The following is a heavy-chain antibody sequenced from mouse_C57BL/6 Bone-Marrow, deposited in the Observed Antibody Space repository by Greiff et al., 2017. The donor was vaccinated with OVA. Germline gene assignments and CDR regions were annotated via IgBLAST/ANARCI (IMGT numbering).Heavy chain of an antibody. CDR1: GYTFTDYY. CDR2: IYPGSGNT. CDR3: TRVDWDYFGY. D-gene: IGHD4-1*01. V-gene: IGHV1-84*01. J-gene: IGHJ2*01. Sequence: QVQLQQSGPELVKPGASVKISCKASGYTFTDYYINWVKQRPGQGLEWIGWIYPGSGNTKYNEKFKDTATLTVDTSSSTAYMQLSSLTSDDSAVYFCTRVDWDYFGYWGQGTTLTVSS.